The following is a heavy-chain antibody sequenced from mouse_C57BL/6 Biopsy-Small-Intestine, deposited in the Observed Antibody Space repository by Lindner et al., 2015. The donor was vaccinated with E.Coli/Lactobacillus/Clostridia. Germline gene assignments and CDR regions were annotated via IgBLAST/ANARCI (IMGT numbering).Heavy chain of an antibody. CDR2: INPSGGTT. CDR3: ASTEVLVAGFLDY. Sequence: SVKVSCKASGYTFTSYYMYWVRQAPGQGLEWMGIINPSGGTTSYAQKFQGRVTMTRDTTTSTVYMELSSLRSEDTAVYYCASTEVLVAGFLDYWGQGTLVTVSS. D-gene: IGHD3-3*01. J-gene: IGHJ4*01. CDR1: GYTFTSYY. V-gene: IGHV1-53*01.